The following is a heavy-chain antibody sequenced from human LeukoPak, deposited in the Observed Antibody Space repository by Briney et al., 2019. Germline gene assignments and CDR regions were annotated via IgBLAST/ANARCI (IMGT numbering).Heavy chain of an antibody. V-gene: IGHV1-69*04. CDR3: AKEAAIVVVVAAASAHFDY. Sequence: ASVKVSCKASGGTFSSYTISWVRQAPGQGLEWMGRIIPILGIANYAQKFQGRVTITADKSTSTAYMELNSLRAEDTAVYYCAKEAAIVVVVAAASAHFDYWGQGTLVTVSS. J-gene: IGHJ4*02. CDR2: IIPILGIA. D-gene: IGHD2-15*01. CDR1: GGTFSSYT.